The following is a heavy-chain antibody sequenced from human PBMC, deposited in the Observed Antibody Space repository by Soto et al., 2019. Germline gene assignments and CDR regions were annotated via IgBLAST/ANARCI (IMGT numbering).Heavy chain of an antibody. CDR2: IYHSGST. V-gene: IGHV4-38-2*02. Sequence: SETLSLTCTVSGYSIRNGYYWGWIRQPPGKGLEWIGTIYHSGSTYYNPSLKSRVTIPVDASENHFSLMLSSVTAADTAVYYCARVGPYCGGDCYSPPPWGQGTLVTVSS. D-gene: IGHD2-21*02. J-gene: IGHJ5*02. CDR3: ARVGPYCGGDCYSPPP. CDR1: GYSIRNGYY.